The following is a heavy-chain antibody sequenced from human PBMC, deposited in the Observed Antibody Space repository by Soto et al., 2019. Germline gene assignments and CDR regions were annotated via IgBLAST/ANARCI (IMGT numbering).Heavy chain of an antibody. V-gene: IGHV1-18*01. D-gene: IGHD3-3*01. Sequence: QVQLVQSGAEVKKPGASVKVSCKASGYTFTSYGISWVRQAPGQGLEWMGWISAYNGNTNYAQKLQGRVTMTTDTSTSTAYIELRSLRSDDTAVYYCARDFIYDFWSGLPPSYYYYGMDVWGQGTTVTVSS. CDR3: ARDFIYDFWSGLPPSYYYYGMDV. J-gene: IGHJ6*02. CDR2: ISAYNGNT. CDR1: GYTFTSYG.